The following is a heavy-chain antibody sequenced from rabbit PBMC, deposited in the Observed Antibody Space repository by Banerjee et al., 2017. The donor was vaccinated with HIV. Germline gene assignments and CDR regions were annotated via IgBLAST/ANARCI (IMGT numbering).Heavy chain of an antibody. CDR2: IDPVFGST. D-gene: IGHD6-1*01. J-gene: IGHJ4*01. V-gene: IGHV1S47*01. Sequence: QEQLEESGGDLVKPEGSLTLTCTASGFSFSSYGVSWVRQAPGKGLEWIGYIDPVFGSTYYASWVNGRFTISSHNAQNTLYLQLNSLTAADTATYFCGRDRDGDAGYGSLALWGQGTLVTVS. CDR3: GRDRDGDAGYGSLAL. CDR1: GFSFSSYG.